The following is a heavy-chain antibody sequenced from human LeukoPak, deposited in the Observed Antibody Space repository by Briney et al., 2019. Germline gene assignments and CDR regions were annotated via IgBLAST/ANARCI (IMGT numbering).Heavy chain of an antibody. J-gene: IGHJ4*02. CDR1: GFTFSSYA. D-gene: IGHD3-22*01. V-gene: IGHV3-30-3*01. Sequence: PGRSLRLSCAASGFTFSSYAMHWVRQAPGKGLEWVAVISYDGSNKYYADSVKGRFTISRDNSKNTLYLQMNSLRAEDTAVYYCARATYYYASSGSHLGYWGQGTLVTVSS. CDR2: ISYDGSNK. CDR3: ARATYYYASSGSHLGY.